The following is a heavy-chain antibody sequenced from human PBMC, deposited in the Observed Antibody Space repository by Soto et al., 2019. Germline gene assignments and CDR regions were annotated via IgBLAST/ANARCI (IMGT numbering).Heavy chain of an antibody. CDR3: ARGLGGFGGLILLSYFDY. J-gene: IGHJ4*02. CDR1: GYNFPNFH. D-gene: IGHD3-16*01. Sequence: QVQLVQSGAEVRKPGASVKVSCKASGYNFPNFHIIWVRQAPGQGLEWMGWMNPNGGDTGYAQKFQGRVTMTRDTSISTAYMDLSSLTSDDTAVYYCARGLGGFGGLILLSYFDYWGQGTLVTVSS. V-gene: IGHV1-8*01. CDR2: MNPNGGDT.